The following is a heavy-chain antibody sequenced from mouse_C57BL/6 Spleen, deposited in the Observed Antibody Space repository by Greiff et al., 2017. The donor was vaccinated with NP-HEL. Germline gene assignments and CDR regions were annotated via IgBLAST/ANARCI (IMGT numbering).Heavy chain of an antibody. D-gene: IGHD2-4*01. CDR2: INPSTGGT. CDR3: ARSYDYDRYFDV. Sequence: VQLQQSGPELVKPGASVKISCKASGYSFTGYYMNWVKQSPEKSLEWIGEINPSTGGTTYNQKFKAKATLTVDKSSSTAYMQLKSLTSEDSAVYYCARSYDYDRYFDVWGTGTTVTVSS. CDR1: GYSFTGYY. V-gene: IGHV1-42*01. J-gene: IGHJ1*03.